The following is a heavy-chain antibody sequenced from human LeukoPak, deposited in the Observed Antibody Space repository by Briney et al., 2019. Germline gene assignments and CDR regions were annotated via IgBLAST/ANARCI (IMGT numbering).Heavy chain of an antibody. CDR3: VKGGSLIQLPYPFDY. Sequence: GGSLRLSCSASGFTFSSYAMHWVRQAPGKGLEYVSAISSNGGSTYYADSVKGRFTISRDNSKNTLYPQMSSLRAEDTAGYYWVKGGSLIQLPYPFDYWGQGTLVTVSS. V-gene: IGHV3-64D*06. D-gene: IGHD5-18*01. J-gene: IGHJ4*02. CDR2: ISSNGGST. CDR1: GFTFSSYA.